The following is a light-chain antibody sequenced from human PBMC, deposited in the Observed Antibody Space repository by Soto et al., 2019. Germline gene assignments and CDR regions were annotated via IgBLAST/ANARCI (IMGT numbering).Light chain of an antibody. CDR3: SSYTSSYTYV. V-gene: IGLV2-14*03. Sequence: ALTQPASVSGSTGQSVTISCAGTSSDVGGYNFVSWYQQHPGKAPQLMIYDVSSRPSGVSNRFSGSKSGNTASLTISGLQAEDEADYYCSSYTSSYTYVFGTGTKVTVL. CDR1: SSDVGGYNF. J-gene: IGLJ1*01. CDR2: DVS.